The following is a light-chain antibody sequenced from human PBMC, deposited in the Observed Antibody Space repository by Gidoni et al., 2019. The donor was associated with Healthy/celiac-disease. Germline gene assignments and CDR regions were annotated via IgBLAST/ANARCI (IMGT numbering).Light chain of an antibody. CDR3: MQALQTPRT. CDR1: QSLLHSNGYNY. CDR2: LGS. V-gene: IGKV2-28*01. J-gene: IGKJ1*01. Sequence: DIVITQSPLSLPVTPGEPASISCRSSQSLLHSNGYNYLDWYLQKPGQSPQLLIYLGSNRASGVPDRFSGSGSGTDFTLKISRVEDEDVGVYYCMQALQTPRTFXXXTKVEIK.